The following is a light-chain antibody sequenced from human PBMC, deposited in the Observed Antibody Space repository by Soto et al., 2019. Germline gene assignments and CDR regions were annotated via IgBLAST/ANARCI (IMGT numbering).Light chain of an antibody. CDR1: QSVNTN. CDR2: GAT. V-gene: IGKV3-15*01. CDR3: QHYNNWPPYT. J-gene: IGKJ2*01. Sequence: EIVLTQSPATLSVSPGERATLSCRASQSVNTNLAWYQQKPGQAPRRLIYGATTRAAGIPARFSGSGSGTEFTLTISSLQSEDLAVYYCQHYNNWPPYTFGQGTKLEI.